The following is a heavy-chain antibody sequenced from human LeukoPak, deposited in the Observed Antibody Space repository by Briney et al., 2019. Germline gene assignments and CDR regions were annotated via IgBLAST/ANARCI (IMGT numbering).Heavy chain of an antibody. D-gene: IGHD2-15*01. CDR1: GFTFSSYG. J-gene: IGHJ6*02. CDR2: IWYDGSNK. V-gene: IGHV3-33*01. CDR3: AREPTREKYCSGGSCYLRDYYYYGMDV. Sequence: GGSLRLSCAASGFTFSSYGMHWVRQAPGKGLEWVAVIWYDGSNKYYADSVKGRFTISRDNSKNTLYLQMNSLRAEDTAVYYCAREPTREKYCSGGSCYLRDYYYYGMDVWGQGTTVTVSS.